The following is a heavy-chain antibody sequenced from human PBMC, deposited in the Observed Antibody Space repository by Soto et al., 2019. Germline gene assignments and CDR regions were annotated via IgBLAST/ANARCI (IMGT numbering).Heavy chain of an antibody. Sequence: QVQLVQSGAEVKKPGSSVKVSCKASGGTFSSYSINRVRPAPGQGLEWMGEIIPIFGTANYAQKFQGRVTITADESTSTAYMELSSLRSEDTAVYYCARDGGRHSGGIDYWGQGTLVTVSS. CDR1: GGTFSSYS. CDR2: IIPIFGTA. J-gene: IGHJ4*02. CDR3: ARDGGRHSGGIDY. D-gene: IGHD1-26*01. V-gene: IGHV1-69*01.